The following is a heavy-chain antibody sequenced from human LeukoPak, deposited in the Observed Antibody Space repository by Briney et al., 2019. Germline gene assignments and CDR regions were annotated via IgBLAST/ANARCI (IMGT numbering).Heavy chain of an antibody. D-gene: IGHD3-22*01. V-gene: IGHV4-4*07. Sequence: SETLSLTCTVSGGSISSYYWSWIRQPAGKGLEWIGRIYTSGSTNYNPSLKSRVTMSVDTSKNQFSLKLSSVTAADTAVYYCARVQYYDSSGYYYFDYWGQGTLVTVSS. CDR3: ARVQYYDSSGYYYFDY. J-gene: IGHJ4*02. CDR2: IYTSGST. CDR1: GGSISSYY.